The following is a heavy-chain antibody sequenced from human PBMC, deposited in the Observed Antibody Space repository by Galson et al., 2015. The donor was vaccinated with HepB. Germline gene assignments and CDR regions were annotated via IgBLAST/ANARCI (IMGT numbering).Heavy chain of an antibody. J-gene: IGHJ4*02. V-gene: IGHV4-61*02. Sequence: TLSLTCTVSGASISSGSYYWSWIRQPAGQGLEWIGRVYTGGTTDYNPSLMSRVTMSLDTSKSQFSLKLSSVTAADTAVYFCAREIRGIAAAGLDFWGQGTLVTVSS. CDR3: AREIRGIAAAGLDF. CDR1: GASISSGSYY. D-gene: IGHD6-13*01. CDR2: VYTGGTT.